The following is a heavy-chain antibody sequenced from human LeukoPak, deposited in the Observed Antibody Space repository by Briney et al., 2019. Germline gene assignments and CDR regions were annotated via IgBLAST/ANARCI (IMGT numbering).Heavy chain of an antibody. V-gene: IGHV5-51*01. J-gene: IGHJ4*02. CDR3: ATRLSTGYYHY. CDR1: GYIFSTDW. CDR2: IHPDDSDT. D-gene: IGHD2-8*02. Sequence: GESLKISCRGSGYIFSTDWIAWVRQMPGKGLEWVAIIHPDDSDTRYSPSFQCQVTISADKPISTAYLEWSSLKASDTAMYYCATRLSTGYYHYWGQGTLVTVSS.